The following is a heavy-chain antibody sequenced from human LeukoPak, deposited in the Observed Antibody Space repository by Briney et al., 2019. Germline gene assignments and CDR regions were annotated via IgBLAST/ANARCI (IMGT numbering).Heavy chain of an antibody. V-gene: IGHV4-59*01. J-gene: IGHJ4*02. CDR3: ARSGYSYGLIY. CDR2: IYYSGST. Sequence: SETLSLTCTVSGGSISSYYWSWIRQPPGKGQEWIGYIYYSGSTNYNPSLKSRVTISVDTSKNQFSLKLSSVTAADTAVYYCARSGYSYGLIYWGQGTLVTVSS. D-gene: IGHD5-18*01. CDR1: GGSISSYY.